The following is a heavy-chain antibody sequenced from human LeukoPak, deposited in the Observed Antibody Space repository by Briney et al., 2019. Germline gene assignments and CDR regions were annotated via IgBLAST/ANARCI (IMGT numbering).Heavy chain of an antibody. CDR1: GFTFSSYA. J-gene: IGHJ6*03. Sequence: PGGSLRLSCAASGFTFSSYAMSWVRQAPGKGLEWVSAISGSGGSTYYADSVKGRFTISRDNSKNTLYLQMNSLRAEDTAVYYCAKTLRSAYSSGWYSYYYYMAVWGKGTTVTVSS. V-gene: IGHV3-23*01. D-gene: IGHD6-19*01. CDR2: ISGSGGST. CDR3: AKTLRSAYSSGWYSYYYYMAV.